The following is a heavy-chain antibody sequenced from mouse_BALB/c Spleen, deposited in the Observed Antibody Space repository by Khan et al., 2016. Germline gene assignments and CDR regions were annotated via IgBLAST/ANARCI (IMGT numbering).Heavy chain of an antibody. CDR2: ISSGGSFT. J-gene: IGHJ4*01. D-gene: IGHD2-4*01. CDR1: GFTFSSYA. CDR3: AKLEGYDYDDAMDY. V-gene: IGHV5-9-3*01. Sequence: EVELVESGGGLVKPGGSLKLSCAASGFTFSSYAMSWVRQTPVKRLEWVATISSGGSFTYYPDTVTGRFTISTDKAKNSVYRQMSSLRSENTAMFGCAKLEGYDYDDAMDYWGQGTSVTVSA.